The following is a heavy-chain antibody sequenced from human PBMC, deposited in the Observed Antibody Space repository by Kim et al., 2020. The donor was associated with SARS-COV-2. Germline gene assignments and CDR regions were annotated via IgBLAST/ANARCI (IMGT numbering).Heavy chain of an antibody. D-gene: IGHD3-9*01. V-gene: IGHV3-30*18. CDR2: VSYDGSNK. Sequence: GGSLRLSCAASGFTFSTFGMHWVRQAPGKGLEWVAVVSYDGSNKNYADSVKGRFTISRDNSKNTLFLQMNSLRVEDTAVYYCVKGVLSYFDCLRGLGPWGQGTLVTVSS. CDR1: GFTFSTFG. J-gene: IGHJ5*02. CDR3: VKGVLSYFDCLRGLGP.